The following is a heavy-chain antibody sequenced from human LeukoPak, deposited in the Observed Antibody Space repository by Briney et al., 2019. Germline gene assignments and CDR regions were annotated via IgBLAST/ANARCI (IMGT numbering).Heavy chain of an antibody. CDR1: GFTFSSYW. D-gene: IGHD2-2*01. Sequence: PGGSLRLSCAASGFTFSSYWMSWVRQAPGKGLEWVANIKQDGSEKYYVDSVKGRFTISRDNAKNSLYLQMNSLRAEDTAVYYCARILEGRGYQLLLLPHYYYYMDVWRKGTTVTVSS. CDR2: IKQDGSEK. J-gene: IGHJ6*03. CDR3: ARILEGRGYQLLLLPHYYYYMDV. V-gene: IGHV3-7*01.